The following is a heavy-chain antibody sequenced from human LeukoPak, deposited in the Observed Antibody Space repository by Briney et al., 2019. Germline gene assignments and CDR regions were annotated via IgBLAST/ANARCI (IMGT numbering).Heavy chain of an antibody. V-gene: IGHV1-8*03. CDR1: GYTFTSYD. J-gene: IGHJ1*01. CDR2: MNPNSGNT. Sequence: EASVKVSCKASGYTFTSYDINWVRQATGQGLEWMGWMNPNSGNTGYAQKFQGRVTITRNTSISTAYMELSSLRSEDTAVYYCASLSRLESIVPAALDWGQGTLVTVSS. D-gene: IGHD2-2*01. CDR3: ASLSRLESIVPAALD.